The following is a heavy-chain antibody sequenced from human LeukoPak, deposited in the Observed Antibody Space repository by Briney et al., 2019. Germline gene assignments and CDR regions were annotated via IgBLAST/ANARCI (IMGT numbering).Heavy chain of an antibody. Sequence: ASVKVSCKASGYTFTGYYMHWVRQAPGQGLEWMGWINPNSGGTNYAQKFQGRVTMTRDTSISTAYMELSRLRSDDTAVYYCARDNLPYGDPHRHYYYYYMDVWGKGTTVTISS. V-gene: IGHV1-2*02. CDR2: INPNSGGT. J-gene: IGHJ6*03. CDR1: GYTFTGYY. CDR3: ARDNLPYGDPHRHYYYYYMDV. D-gene: IGHD4-17*01.